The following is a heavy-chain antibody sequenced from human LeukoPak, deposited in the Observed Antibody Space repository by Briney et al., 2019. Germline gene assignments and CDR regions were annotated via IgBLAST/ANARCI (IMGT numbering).Heavy chain of an antibody. D-gene: IGHD5/OR15-5a*01. CDR1: GYTFTSYD. Sequence: VASVKVSCKASGYTFTSYDINWVRQATGQGLEWMGWMNPNSGNTGYAQKFQGRVTMTRNTSISTAYMQLTSLRSEDTAVYYCATFCVYDLLECFDYWGQGTLVTVSS. V-gene: IGHV1-8*01. CDR3: ATFCVYDLLECFDY. CDR2: MNPNSGNT. J-gene: IGHJ4*02.